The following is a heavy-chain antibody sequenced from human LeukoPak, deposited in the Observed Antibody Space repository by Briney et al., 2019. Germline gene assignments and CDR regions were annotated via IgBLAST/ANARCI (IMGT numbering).Heavy chain of an antibody. V-gene: IGHV4-4*07. J-gene: IGHJ3*02. CDR2: IYTSGST. CDR3: VRGRYDSSGYFALDI. D-gene: IGHD3-22*01. Sequence: SETLSLTCTVSGGSLSSYYWSWIRQPAGKGLEWIWRIYTSGSTDYNPSLKSRVTMSVDTSKNQFSLKLSSVTAADTAVYYCVRGRYDSSGYFALDIWGQGTMVTVSS. CDR1: GGSLSSYY.